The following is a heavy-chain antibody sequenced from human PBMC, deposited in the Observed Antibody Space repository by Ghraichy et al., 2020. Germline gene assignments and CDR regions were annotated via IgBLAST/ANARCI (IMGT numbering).Heavy chain of an antibody. CDR2: INHSGST. J-gene: IGHJ3*02. CDR3: ARGLTSRYRGLRGEAFDI. CDR1: GGSFSGYY. D-gene: IGHD3-10*01. V-gene: IGHV4-34*01. Sequence: SETLSLTCAVYGGSFSGYYWSWIRQPPGKGLEWIGEINHSGSTNYNPSLKSRVTISVDTSKNQFSLKLSSVTAADTAVYYCARGLTSRYRGLRGEAFDIWGQGTMVTVSS.